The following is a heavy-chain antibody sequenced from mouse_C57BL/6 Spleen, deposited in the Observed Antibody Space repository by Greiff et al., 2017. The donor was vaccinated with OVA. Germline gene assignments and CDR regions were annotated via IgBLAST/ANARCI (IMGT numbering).Heavy chain of an antibody. CDR2: IDPSDSYT. D-gene: IGHD1-1*01. CDR1: GYTFTSYW. J-gene: IGHJ2*01. Sequence: VQLQQPGAELVKPGASVKLSCKASGYTFTSYWMQWVKQRPGQGLEWIGEIDPSDSYTNYNQKFKGKATLTVDTSSSTAYMQLSSLTSEDSAVYYCARRVHFISTYWGQGTTLTVSS. CDR3: ARRVHFISTY. V-gene: IGHV1-50*01.